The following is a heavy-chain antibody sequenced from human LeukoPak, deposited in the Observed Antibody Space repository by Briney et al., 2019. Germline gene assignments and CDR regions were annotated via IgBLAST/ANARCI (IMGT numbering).Heavy chain of an antibody. D-gene: IGHD5-12*01. CDR2: IYYSGST. CDR3: ARDSGYDTSNIYYYYYGMDV. CDR1: GGSISSYY. V-gene: IGHV4-59*01. J-gene: IGHJ6*02. Sequence: KPSETLSLTCTVSGGSISSYYWSWIRQPPGKGLEWIGYIYYSGSTNYNPSLKSRVTISVDTSKNQFSLKLSSVTAADTAVYYCARDSGYDTSNIYYYYYGMDVWGQGTTVTVSS.